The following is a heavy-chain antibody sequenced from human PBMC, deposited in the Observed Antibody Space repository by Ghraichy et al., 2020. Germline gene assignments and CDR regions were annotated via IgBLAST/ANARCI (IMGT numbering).Heavy chain of an antibody. CDR2: IYYSGST. J-gene: IGHJ6*02. Sequence: SQTLSLTCTVSGGSISSSSYYWGWIRQPPGKGLEWIGSIYYSGSTYYNPSLKSRVTISVDTSKNQFSLKLSSVTAADTAVYYCARVPTMVRESPLLDGMDVWGQGTTVTVSS. V-gene: IGHV4-39*07. CDR1: GGSISSSSYY. D-gene: IGHD3-10*01. CDR3: ARVPTMVRESPLLDGMDV.